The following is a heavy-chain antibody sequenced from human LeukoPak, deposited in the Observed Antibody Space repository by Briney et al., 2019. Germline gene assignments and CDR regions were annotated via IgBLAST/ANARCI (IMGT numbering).Heavy chain of an antibody. Sequence: GGSLRLSCAGSGFTFSSYWMSWVRQAPGKGLEWVASIKQDKGQIHYVESVKGRFTISRDNAKSSLFLQMNNLRVEDTAVYYCARLRDDVTKFDSWGQGTLVTVSS. J-gene: IGHJ4*02. CDR2: IKQDKGQI. CDR1: GFTFSSYW. V-gene: IGHV3-7*01. CDR3: ARLRDDVTKFDS. D-gene: IGHD2-8*01.